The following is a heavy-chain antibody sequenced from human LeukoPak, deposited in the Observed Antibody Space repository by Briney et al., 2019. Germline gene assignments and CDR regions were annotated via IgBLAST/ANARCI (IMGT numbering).Heavy chain of an antibody. D-gene: IGHD3-16*02. CDR2: IKQDGSEK. CDR3: ARGGYDYIWGSYPSDY. CDR1: GFTFSSYW. V-gene: IGHV3-7*04. J-gene: IGHJ4*02. Sequence: PGGSLRLSCAASGFTFSSYWMSWVRQAPGKGLEWVANIKQDGSEKYYVDSVKGRFTISRDNAKNSLYLQMNSLRAEDTAVYYCARGGYDYIWGSYPSDYWGQGTLVTVSS.